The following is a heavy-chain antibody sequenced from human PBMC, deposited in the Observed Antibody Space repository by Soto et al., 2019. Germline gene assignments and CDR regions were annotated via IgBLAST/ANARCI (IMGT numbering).Heavy chain of an antibody. Sequence: SETLSLTCAVSGGSITSGGYSWGWIRQPPGQGLEWIGYMYHSGNTYYNPSLKGRVTISLDHSRNQFSLKLSSVTAADTAVYYCARQGCGKMVRGVIPYFDYWGQGTLVTVSS. V-gene: IGHV4-30-2*02. CDR3: ARQGCGKMVRGVIPYFDY. CDR2: MYHSGNT. J-gene: IGHJ4*02. CDR1: GGSITSGGYS. D-gene: IGHD3-10*01.